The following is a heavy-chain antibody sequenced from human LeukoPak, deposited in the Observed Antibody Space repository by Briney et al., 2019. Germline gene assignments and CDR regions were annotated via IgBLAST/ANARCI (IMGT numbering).Heavy chain of an antibody. CDR1: GYTFTGYY. J-gene: IGHJ4*02. D-gene: IGHD3-3*01. V-gene: IGHV1-2*02. CDR2: INPNSGGT. CDR3: ARVHDFWSGLLDY. Sequence: ASVKVSCKASGYTFTGYYMHWVRQAPGQGLEWMGWINPNSGGTNYAQKFQGRVTMTRDTSISTAYMELSRLRSGDTAVYYCARVHDFWSGLLDYWGQGTLVTVSS.